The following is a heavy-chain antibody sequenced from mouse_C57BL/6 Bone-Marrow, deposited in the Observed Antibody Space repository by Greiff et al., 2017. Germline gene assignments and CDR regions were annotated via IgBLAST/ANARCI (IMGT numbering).Heavy chain of an antibody. V-gene: IGHV14-4*01. CDR2: IDPEIGDT. CDR1: GFNIKDDY. CDR3: SSFDGNYFDF. Sequence: VQLKESGAELVRPGASVKLSCTASGFNIKDDYIHWVKQRPEQGLAWIGWIDPEIGDTEYASKFQGKATITSDTSSNTAYLQLSSLTSEDTAVYYCSSFDGNYFDFWGQGTPLTVAS. J-gene: IGHJ2*01. D-gene: IGHD2-3*01.